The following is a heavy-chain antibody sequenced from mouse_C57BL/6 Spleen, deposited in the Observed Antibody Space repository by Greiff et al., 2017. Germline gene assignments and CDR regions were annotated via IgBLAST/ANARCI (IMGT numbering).Heavy chain of an antibody. Sequence: QVQLQQPGAELVRPGSSVKLSCKASGYTFTSYWMDWVKQRPGQGLEWIGNIYPSDSETHYNQKFKDKATLTVDKSSSTAYMQLSSLTSEDSAVYYGARAYYYGSSYFDYWGQGTTLTVSS. V-gene: IGHV1-61*01. CDR1: GYTFTSYW. CDR3: ARAYYYGSSYFDY. D-gene: IGHD1-1*01. CDR2: IYPSDSET. J-gene: IGHJ2*01.